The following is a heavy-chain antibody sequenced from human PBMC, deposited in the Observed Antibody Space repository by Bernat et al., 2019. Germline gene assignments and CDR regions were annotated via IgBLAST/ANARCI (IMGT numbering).Heavy chain of an antibody. CDR2: LGSSGSDT. Sequence: EVPLLESGGDLVQPGGSLRLSCAASGLTLSRHSMTWVRQAPGKGLEWVSLLGSSGSDTYYADSVRGRFTISRDNSKNTLYLQMNSLRVEDTAIYYCVKWRSNREESGDYWGQGTLVTVSS. J-gene: IGHJ4*02. D-gene: IGHD3-16*01. CDR1: GLTLSRHS. CDR3: VKWRSNREESGDY. V-gene: IGHV3-23*01.